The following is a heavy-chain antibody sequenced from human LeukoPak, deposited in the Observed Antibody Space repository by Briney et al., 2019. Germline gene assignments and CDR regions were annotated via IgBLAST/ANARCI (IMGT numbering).Heavy chain of an antibody. Sequence: ASVKVSCKVSGYTLTELSMHWVRQAPGQGLEWMGWISAYNGNTNYAQKLQGRVTMTTDTSTSTAYMELRSLRSDDTAVYYCARESGIVPCDYWGQGTLVTVSS. J-gene: IGHJ4*02. V-gene: IGHV1-18*01. CDR3: ARESGIVPCDY. CDR2: ISAYNGNT. CDR1: GYTLTELS. D-gene: IGHD2-8*01.